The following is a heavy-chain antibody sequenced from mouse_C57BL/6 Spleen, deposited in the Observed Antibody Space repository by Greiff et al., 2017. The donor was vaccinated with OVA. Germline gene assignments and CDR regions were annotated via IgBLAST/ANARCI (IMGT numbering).Heavy chain of an antibody. J-gene: IGHJ3*01. D-gene: IGHD1-1*01. CDR1: GYAFSSSW. CDR3: ARESYYYGSSWFAY. V-gene: IGHV1-82*01. Sequence: QVQLQQSGPELVKPGASVKISCKASGYAFSSSWMNWVKQRPGKGLEWIGRIYPGDGDTNYNGKFKGKATLTADKSSSTAYMQLSSLTSEDSAVYFCARESYYYGSSWFAYWGQGTLVTVSA. CDR2: IYPGDGDT.